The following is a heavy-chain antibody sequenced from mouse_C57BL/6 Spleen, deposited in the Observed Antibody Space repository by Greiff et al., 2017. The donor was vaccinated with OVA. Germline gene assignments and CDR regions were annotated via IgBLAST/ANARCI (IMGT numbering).Heavy chain of an antibody. D-gene: IGHD1-1*01. CDR3: VRQSYGKRFDY. CDR1: GFSFNTYA. V-gene: IGHV10-1*01. CDR2: IRSKSNNYAT. J-gene: IGHJ2*01. Sequence: EVKLVESGGGLVQPKGSLKLSCAASGFSFNTYAMNWVRQAPGKGLEWVARIRSKSNNYATYYADSVKDRFTISRDDSESMLYLQMNNLKTEDTAMYYCVRQSYGKRFDYWGQATTLTVSS.